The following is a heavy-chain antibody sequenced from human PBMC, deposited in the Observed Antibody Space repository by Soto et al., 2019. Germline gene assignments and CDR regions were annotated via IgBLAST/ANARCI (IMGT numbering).Heavy chain of an antibody. Sequence: EVQLVESGGGLVQPGGSLRLSCEASRGAFGDYWMHWVRQAPGKGLVWVSRINRDANDIIYADSVKGRFTASRDNAKNMVFLQMNSLRVEDTAVYYCARDVTRNWFDSWGQGTLVTVSS. V-gene: IGHV3-74*01. CDR2: INRDANDI. D-gene: IGHD5-18*01. CDR3: ARDVTRNWFDS. J-gene: IGHJ5*01. CDR1: RGAFGDYW.